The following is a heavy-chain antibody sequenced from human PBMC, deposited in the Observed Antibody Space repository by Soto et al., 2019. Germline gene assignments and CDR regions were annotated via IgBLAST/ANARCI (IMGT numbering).Heavy chain of an antibody. CDR1: GFTVSSNY. J-gene: IGHJ3*02. Sequence: GGSLRLSCAASGFTVSSNYMNWVRQAPGKGLEWVSVIYSDDRTYYADSVKGRFTISRDNSKNTEYLQLNSLRAEDTAVYYCTRERFLEWLVGVRFWAFDNWGQGTMVTVSS. CDR3: TRERFLEWLVGVRFWAFDN. V-gene: IGHV3-53*01. CDR2: IYSDDRT. D-gene: IGHD3-3*01.